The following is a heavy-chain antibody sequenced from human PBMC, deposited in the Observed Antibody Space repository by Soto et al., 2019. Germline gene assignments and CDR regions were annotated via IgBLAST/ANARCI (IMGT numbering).Heavy chain of an antibody. V-gene: IGHV1-46*01. D-gene: IGHD2-15*01. CDR3: ARAGYCSGGTCFHGNCDY. CDR1: GYTFTTYY. CDR2: INPNGGST. J-gene: IGHJ4*02. Sequence: QVQLVQSGAEVKRPGASVKVSCKASGYTFTTYYMHWVRQAPGQGLEWLGIINPNGGSTTYAQKFQGRVTMTRDTSTSTVYLELSSLRSEDTVVYYCARAGYCSGGTCFHGNCDYWGQGTLVTVSA.